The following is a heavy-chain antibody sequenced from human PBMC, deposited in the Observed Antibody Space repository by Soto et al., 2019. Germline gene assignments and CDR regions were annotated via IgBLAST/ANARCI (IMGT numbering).Heavy chain of an antibody. CDR2: IKPDESEK. V-gene: IGHV3-7*01. CDR3: VRGGSNYDS. D-gene: IGHD4-4*01. CDR1: GFTFSYSL. Sequence: PGGSLRRSCTASGFTFSYSLMTWVRQAPGKGLEWVARIKPDESEKKYADSVKGRFSISRDNAKNSMYLQMDSLRGEDTAVYYCVRGGSNYDSWGQGTLVTISX. J-gene: IGHJ5*02.